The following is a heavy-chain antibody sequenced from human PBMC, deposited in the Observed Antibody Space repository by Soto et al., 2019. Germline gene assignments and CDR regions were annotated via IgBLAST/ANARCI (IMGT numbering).Heavy chain of an antibody. V-gene: IGHV1-69*06. J-gene: IGHJ6*02. CDR2: IIPIFGTA. D-gene: IGHD2-2*01. CDR1: GGTFSSYA. Sequence: SVKVSCKASGGTFSSYAISWVRQASGQGLEWMGGIIPIFGTANYAQKFQGRVTITADKSTSTAYMELSSLRSEDTAVYYCAREGTVPAATNYYYYGMDVWGQRTTVTVSS. CDR3: AREGTVPAATNYYYYGMDV.